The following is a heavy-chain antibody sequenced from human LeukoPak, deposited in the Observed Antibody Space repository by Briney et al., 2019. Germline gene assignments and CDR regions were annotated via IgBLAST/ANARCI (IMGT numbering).Heavy chain of an antibody. D-gene: IGHD4-23*01. CDR2: INHSGST. J-gene: IGHJ4*02. CDR3: ARQGYGGNSGGDY. V-gene: IGHV4-34*01. CDR1: GGSFSGYY. Sequence: PSETLSLTCAVYGGSFSGYYWSWIRQPPGKGLEWIGGINHSGSTNYNPSLKSRVTISVDTSKNQFSLKLSSVTAADTAVYYCARQGYGGNSGGDYWGQGTLVTVSS.